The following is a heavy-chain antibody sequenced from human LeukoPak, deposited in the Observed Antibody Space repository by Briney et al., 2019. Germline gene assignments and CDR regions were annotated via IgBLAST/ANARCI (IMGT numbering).Heavy chain of an antibody. CDR2: IYHSGST. CDR1: GGSISSSSYY. Sequence: SETLSLTCTVSGGSISSSSYYWGWIRQPPGKGLEWIGSIYHSGSTYYNPSLKSRVTISVDTSKNQFSLKLSSVTAADTAVYYCAREDIVVVPAGFDPWGQGTLVTVSS. V-gene: IGHV4-39*07. J-gene: IGHJ5*02. CDR3: AREDIVVVPAGFDP. D-gene: IGHD2-2*01.